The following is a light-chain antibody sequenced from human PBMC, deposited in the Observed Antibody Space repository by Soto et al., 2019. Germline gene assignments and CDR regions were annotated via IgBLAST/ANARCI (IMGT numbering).Light chain of an antibody. CDR1: QSITNC. J-gene: IGKJ2*01. Sequence: DIQMTQSPSTLSASVGDRVTITCRASQSITNCLAWYQQKPGKAPKLLIFDASSLRSGVPSRFSGSGSGTEFTLTISSLQPEDFATYYCQQHNPYSPYTFGQGTKLEI. V-gene: IGKV1-5*03. CDR3: QQHNPYSPYT. CDR2: DAS.